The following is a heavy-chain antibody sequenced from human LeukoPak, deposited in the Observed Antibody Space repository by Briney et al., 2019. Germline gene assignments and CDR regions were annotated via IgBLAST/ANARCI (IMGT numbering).Heavy chain of an antibody. CDR1: GVSISSSSYH. V-gene: IGHV4-39*01. CDR2: IYDSGST. CDR3: ARQVLHTAMDY. Sequence: SETLSLTCTVSGVSISSSSYHWDWIRQPPGKGLEWIGSIYDSGSTYYSPSLKSRVTISVDTSKNQFSLRLNSMTAADTAVYYCARQVLHTAMDYWGQGTLVTVSS. D-gene: IGHD5-18*01. J-gene: IGHJ4*02.